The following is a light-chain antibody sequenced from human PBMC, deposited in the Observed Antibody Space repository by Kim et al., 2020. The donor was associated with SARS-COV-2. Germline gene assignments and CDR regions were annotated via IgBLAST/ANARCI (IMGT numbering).Light chain of an antibody. V-gene: IGKV1-5*01. CDR3: QHYINYPYT. Sequence: SAAVGDRVTITCRASQSISGWLAWYQQKPGKAPKLLIYDASSLENGVPSRFSGSGSGTEFSLTISSLQPDDFATYYCQHYINYPYTFGQGTKLEI. J-gene: IGKJ2*01. CDR1: QSISGW. CDR2: DAS.